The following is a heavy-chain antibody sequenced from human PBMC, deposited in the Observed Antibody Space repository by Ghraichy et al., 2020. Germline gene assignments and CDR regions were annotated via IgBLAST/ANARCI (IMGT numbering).Heavy chain of an antibody. J-gene: IGHJ4*02. D-gene: IGHD2-21*02. CDR2: ISSSSSTI. CDR1: GFTFSSYS. CDR3: ARAGPLYCGGDCYLDY. Sequence: GGSLRLSCAASGFTFSSYSMNWVRQAPGKGLEWVSYISSSSSTIYYADSVKGRFTISRDNAKNSLYLQMNSLRDEDTAVYYCARAGPLYCGGDCYLDYWGQGTLVTVSS. V-gene: IGHV3-48*02.